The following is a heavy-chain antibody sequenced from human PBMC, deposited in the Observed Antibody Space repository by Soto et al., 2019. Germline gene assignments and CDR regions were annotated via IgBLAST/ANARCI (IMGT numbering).Heavy chain of an antibody. CDR1: GFTFSSYG. CDR2: ISYDGSNK. D-gene: IGHD6-19*01. Sequence: PGGSLRLSCAASGFTFSSYGMHWVRQAPGKGLEWVAVISYDGSNKYYADSVKGRFTISRDNSKNTLYLQMNSLRAEDTAVYYCAKDRGGSSGWDWGVVYYYGMDVWGQGTTVTVSS. J-gene: IGHJ6*02. V-gene: IGHV3-30*18. CDR3: AKDRGGSSGWDWGVVYYYGMDV.